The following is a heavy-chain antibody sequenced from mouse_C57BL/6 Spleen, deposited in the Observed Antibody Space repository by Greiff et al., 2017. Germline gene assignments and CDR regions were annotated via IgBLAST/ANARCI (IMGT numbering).Heavy chain of an antibody. CDR1: GYTFTNYW. CDR3: ARGVGRRYFDV. V-gene: IGHV1-63*01. Sequence: QVQLKQSGAELVRPGTSVKMSCKASGYTFTNYWIGWAKQRPGHGLEWIGDIYPGGGYTNYNEKFKGKATLTADKSSSTAYMQFSSLTSEDSAIYYCARGVGRRYFDVWGTGTTVTVSS. D-gene: IGHD4-1*01. J-gene: IGHJ1*03. CDR2: IYPGGGYT.